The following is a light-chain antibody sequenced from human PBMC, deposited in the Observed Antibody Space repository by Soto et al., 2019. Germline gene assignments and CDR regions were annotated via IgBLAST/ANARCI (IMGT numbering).Light chain of an antibody. V-gene: IGKV3-20*01. CDR2: GAS. J-gene: IGKJ1*01. CDR3: QQYGRSPPT. CDR1: QSVSSTY. Sequence: IVLTQSPATLSLSPWERATLSCRASQSVSSTYLAWYQQKPGQAPRLLIYGASSRATGIPDRFSGSGSGTDFTLTISRLEPEDYAVYYCQQYGRSPPTFGQGTKVDIK.